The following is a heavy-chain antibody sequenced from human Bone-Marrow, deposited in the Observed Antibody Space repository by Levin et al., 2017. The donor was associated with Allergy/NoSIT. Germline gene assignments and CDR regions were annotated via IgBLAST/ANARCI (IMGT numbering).Heavy chain of an antibody. V-gene: IGHV4-34*01. CDR3: ARRVVPAAILFGPGFDP. CDR1: GGSFSGYY. D-gene: IGHD2-2*01. CDR2: INHSGST. Sequence: SQTLSLTCAVYGGSFSGYYWSWIRQPPGKGLEWIGEINHSGSTNYNPSLKSRVTISVDTSKNQFSLKLSSVTAADTAVYYCARRVVPAAILFGPGFDPWGQGTLVTVSS. J-gene: IGHJ5*02.